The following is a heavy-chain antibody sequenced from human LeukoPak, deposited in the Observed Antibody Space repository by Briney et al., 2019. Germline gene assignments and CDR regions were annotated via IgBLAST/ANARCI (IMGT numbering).Heavy chain of an antibody. CDR3: ASPRGSSAPFFDY. Sequence: SETLSLTCTVSGGSISSGSYYWSWIRQPAGKGLEWIGRIYTSGSTNYNPSLKSRVTISVDTSKNQFSLKLSSVTAADTAVYYCASPRGSSAPFFDYWGQGTLVTVSS. CDR2: IYTSGST. J-gene: IGHJ4*02. CDR1: GGSISSGSYY. V-gene: IGHV4-61*02. D-gene: IGHD6-6*01.